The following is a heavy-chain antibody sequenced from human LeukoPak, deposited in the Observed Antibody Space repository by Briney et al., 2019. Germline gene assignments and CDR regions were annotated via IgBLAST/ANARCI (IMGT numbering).Heavy chain of an antibody. CDR2: ISSSGSTI. D-gene: IGHD3-10*02. Sequence: GGSLRLSCAASGFTFGYYTMNWVRQAQGKGLEWVSYISSSGSTIYYADSVKGRFTISRDNAKNSLYLQMNSLRAEDTAVYYCAELGITMIGGVWGKGTTVTISS. V-gene: IGHV3-48*04. CDR3: AELGITMIGGV. J-gene: IGHJ6*04. CDR1: GFTFGYYT.